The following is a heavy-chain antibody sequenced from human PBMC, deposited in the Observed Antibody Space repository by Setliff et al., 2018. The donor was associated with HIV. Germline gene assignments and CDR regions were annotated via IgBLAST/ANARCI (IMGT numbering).Heavy chain of an antibody. D-gene: IGHD3-22*01. Sequence: GGSLRLSCAASGFTFSSYGMHWVRQAPGKGLEWVAFIRYDGTKKYYADSVKGRFTISRGNSKNTLYLQMNSLRAEDTAVYHCSRGHYFKDVWGQGTTVTVSS. V-gene: IGHV3-30*02. CDR3: SRGHYFKDV. CDR1: GFTFSSYG. CDR2: IRYDGTKK. J-gene: IGHJ6*02.